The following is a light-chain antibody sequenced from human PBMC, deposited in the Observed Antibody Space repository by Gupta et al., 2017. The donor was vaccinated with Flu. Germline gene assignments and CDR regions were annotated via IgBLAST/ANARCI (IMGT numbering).Light chain of an antibody. J-gene: IGKJ5*01. V-gene: IGKV3-11*01. Sequence: EIVLTQSPATLSLSPGETGTLSCSASQSISNYLAWYQQKPGQAPRLLIFDTYNRATGIPARFSGSGSGTDFSLTISRLEPEDFGIYYCQQRSQLPITFGQGTRLEIK. CDR2: DTY. CDR3: QQRSQLPIT. CDR1: QSISNY.